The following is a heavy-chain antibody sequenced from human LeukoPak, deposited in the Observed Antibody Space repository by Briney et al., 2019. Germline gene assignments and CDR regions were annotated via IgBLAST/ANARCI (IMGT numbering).Heavy chain of an antibody. CDR1: GGSISSYY. D-gene: IGHD4-17*01. V-gene: IGHV4-59*08. CDR2: IYYSGST. J-gene: IGHJ4*02. CDR3: ASGGHDYGDSVDY. Sequence: PSETLSLTCTVSGGSISSYYWSWIRQPPGKGLEWIGYIYYSGSTNYNPSLKSRVTISVDTSKNQFSLKLSSVTAADTAVYYCASGGHDYGDSVDYWGQGTLVTVSS.